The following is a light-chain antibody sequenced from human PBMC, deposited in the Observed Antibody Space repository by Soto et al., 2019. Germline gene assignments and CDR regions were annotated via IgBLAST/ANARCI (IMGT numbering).Light chain of an antibody. J-gene: IGKJ1*01. CDR1: QGISTY. CDR3: QQSYSTLWT. CDR2: AAS. Sequence: DIQMTQSPSSLSASVGDRVTITCRASQGISTYLNWYQQKPGKAPKLLIYAASSLQSGVPSRFSGSGSETDFTLTISSLQPEHFATYSCQQSYSTLWTFGQGTKVDIK. V-gene: IGKV1-39*01.